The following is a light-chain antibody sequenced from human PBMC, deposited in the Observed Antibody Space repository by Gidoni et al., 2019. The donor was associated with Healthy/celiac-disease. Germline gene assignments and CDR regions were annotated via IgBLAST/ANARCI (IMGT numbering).Light chain of an antibody. CDR2: AAS. J-gene: IGKJ1*01. V-gene: IGKV1-9*01. CDR1: QGISSY. Sequence: DIQLTQSPSFLSASVGDRVTITCRASQGISSYLAWYQQKPGKAPKLLIYAASTLQSGVPSRFSGSGSGTECTLTISSLQPEDFATYYCQQLNSYPPWTFGRGTKVEIK. CDR3: QQLNSYPPWT.